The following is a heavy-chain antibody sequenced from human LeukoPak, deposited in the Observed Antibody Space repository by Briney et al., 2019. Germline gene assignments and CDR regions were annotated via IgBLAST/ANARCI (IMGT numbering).Heavy chain of an antibody. J-gene: IGHJ3*02. CDR3: ARTAKGGTYYYDSSGYHNDAFDI. CDR1: GGSISSGSYY. Sequence: SETLSLTCIVSGGSISSGSYYWSWIRQPAGKGLEWIGRIYTSGSTNYNPSLKSRVTISVDTSKNQFSLKLSSVTAAATALYYCARTAKGGTYYYDSSGYHNDAFDIWGQGTMVTVSS. D-gene: IGHD3-22*01. CDR2: IYTSGST. V-gene: IGHV4-61*02.